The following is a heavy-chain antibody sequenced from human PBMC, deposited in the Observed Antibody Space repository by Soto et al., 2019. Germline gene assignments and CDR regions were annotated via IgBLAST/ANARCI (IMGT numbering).Heavy chain of an antibody. CDR1: GYTLNGYV. CDR3: ARSDISRWYNDY. J-gene: IGHJ4*02. Sequence: QVQLVQSGAEVRKPGASVKVSCKASGYTLNGYVMHWVRQAPGQRPEWLGWVNTGTGNTEYSQNFQGRVTMTRDTFASTAYMELSSLRSEDTAVYYWARSDISRWYNDYWGQGTLVTVSS. D-gene: IGHD6-13*01. CDR2: VNTGTGNT. V-gene: IGHV1-3*04.